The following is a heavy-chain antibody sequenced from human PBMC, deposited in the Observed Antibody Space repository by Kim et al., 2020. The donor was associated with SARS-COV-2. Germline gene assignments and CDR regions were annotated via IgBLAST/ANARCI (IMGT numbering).Heavy chain of an antibody. V-gene: IGHV1-2*06. CDR1: GYTFTGYY. J-gene: IGHJ5*02. D-gene: IGHD4-17*01. CDR3: ARGVTTSNWFDP. CDR2: INPNSGGT. Sequence: ASVKVSCKASGYTFTGYYMHWVRQAPGQGLEWMGRINPNSGGTNFAQNFQGRVTMTRDTSISTVYMELSRLRSDDTAVYYCARGVTTSNWFDPWGQGTLVTVSS.